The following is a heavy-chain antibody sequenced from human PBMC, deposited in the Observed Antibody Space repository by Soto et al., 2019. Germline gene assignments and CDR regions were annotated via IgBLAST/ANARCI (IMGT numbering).Heavy chain of an antibody. D-gene: IGHD4-17*01. J-gene: IGHJ5*02. V-gene: IGHV4-39*01. Sequence: QLQLQESGPGLVKPSETLSLTCTVSGGSISSSSDYWGWSRQPPGKGLEWIGSIYYSGSTYYNPSLKSRVTLSVDTSKRQFSLQPSSVSAADTAVYYCARHLSYGDDGINWFDPWVQGTLVTGSS. CDR2: IYYSGST. CDR3: ARHLSYGDDGINWFDP. CDR1: GGSISSSSDY.